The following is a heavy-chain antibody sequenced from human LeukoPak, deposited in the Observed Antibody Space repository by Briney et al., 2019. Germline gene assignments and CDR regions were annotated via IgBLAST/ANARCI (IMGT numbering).Heavy chain of an antibody. CDR2: IYYSGST. D-gene: IGHD6-19*01. J-gene: IGHJ6*03. V-gene: IGHV4-39*07. Sequence: SETLSLTCTVSGGSISTNIYYWGWIRQPPGKGLEWIGSIYYSGSTYYNPSLKSRVTISVDTSKNQFSLKLSSVTAADTAVYYCARAHSSGWPVNYYYMDVWGKGTTVTISS. CDR3: ARAHSSGWPVNYYYMDV. CDR1: GGSISTNIYY.